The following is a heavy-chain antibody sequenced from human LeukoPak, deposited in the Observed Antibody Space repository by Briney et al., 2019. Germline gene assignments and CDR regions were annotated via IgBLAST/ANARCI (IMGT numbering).Heavy chain of an antibody. V-gene: IGHV3-7*01. CDR1: GFTFSSYW. D-gene: IGHD3-10*01. Sequence: GGSLRLSCAASGFTFSSYWMSWVRQAPGKGLEWVANIKQDGSEKYYVDSVKGRFTISRDNAKNSLYLQMNSLRAEDTAVYYCASLGDYGSGSFYRYFEYWGQGTLVTVSS. CDR2: IKQDGSEK. J-gene: IGHJ4*02. CDR3: ASLGDYGSGSFYRYFEY.